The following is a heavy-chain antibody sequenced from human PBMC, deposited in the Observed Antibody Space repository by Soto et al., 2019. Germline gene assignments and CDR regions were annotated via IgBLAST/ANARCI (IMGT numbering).Heavy chain of an antibody. J-gene: IGHJ4*02. CDR1: GFTFDDYA. CDR3: ARARTSRSTSCHSDY. Sequence: GGSLRLSCAASGFTFDDYAMHWVQQAPGKGLEWVSGISWNSGSTIYYADSVKGRFTISRDNAKNSLYLQMNSLRAEDTAVYYCARARTSRSTSCHSDYWGQGTLVTVSS. D-gene: IGHD2-2*01. V-gene: IGHV3-9*01. CDR2: ISWNSGSTI.